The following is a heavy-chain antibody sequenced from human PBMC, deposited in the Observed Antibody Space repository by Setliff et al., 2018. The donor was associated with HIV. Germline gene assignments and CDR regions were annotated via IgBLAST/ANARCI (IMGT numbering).Heavy chain of an antibody. CDR2: ISAYNGNT. CDR1: GYTLTGHY. CDR3: ARVPYRSAWFSGGHDAFDV. V-gene: IGHV1-18*04. D-gene: IGHD6-19*01. J-gene: IGHJ3*01. Sequence: ASVKVSCKASGYTLTGHYMRWVRQAPGQGLEWMGWISAYNGNTNYAQKLQGRVTMTTDTSTSTVYMELRSLRSDDTAVYYCARVPYRSAWFSGGHDAFDVWGQGTMVTVSS.